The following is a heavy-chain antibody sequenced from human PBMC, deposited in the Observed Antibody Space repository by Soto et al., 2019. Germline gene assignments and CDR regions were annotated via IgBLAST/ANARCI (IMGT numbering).Heavy chain of an antibody. Sequence: GSLRLSCAASGFTFSSYSMNWVRQAPGKGLEWVSYISSSSSTIYYADSVKGRFTISRDNAKNSLYLQMNSLRAEDTAVYYCASLSPYGMDVWGQGTTVTVSS. CDR2: ISSSSSTI. J-gene: IGHJ6*02. CDR1: GFTFSSYS. CDR3: ASLSPYGMDV. V-gene: IGHV3-48*01.